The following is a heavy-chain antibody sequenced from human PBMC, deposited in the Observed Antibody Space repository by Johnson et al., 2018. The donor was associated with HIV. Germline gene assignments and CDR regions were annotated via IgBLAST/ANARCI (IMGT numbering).Heavy chain of an antibody. J-gene: IGHJ3*02. CDR2: SSYDGTNK. Sequence: QVQLVESGGGVVQPGGSLRLSCAASGFTFSNYGMHWVRQAPGKGLEWVAVSSYDGTNKYYADSVKGRFTISRDNSRNTLYLQMNSLRVEDTAVYFCAGKTGYDAFDMWGQGTMVTVSS. CDR3: AGKTGYDAFDM. V-gene: IGHV3-30*03. D-gene: IGHD3-9*01. CDR1: GFTFSNYG.